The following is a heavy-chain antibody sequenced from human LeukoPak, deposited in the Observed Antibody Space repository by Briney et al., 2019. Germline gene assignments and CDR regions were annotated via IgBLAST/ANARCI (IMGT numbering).Heavy chain of an antibody. V-gene: IGHV3-30-3*01. CDR1: GFTFSGSA. D-gene: IGHD1-14*01. CDR2: ISYDGDIQ. J-gene: IGHJ4*02. Sequence: PGGPLRLSCAASGFTFSGSAMHWVRQAPGKGLEWVAVISYDGDIQKYTDSVTGRFTISRDNSKNTLSLQMNSLRTEDTAVYYCATDPHRGPPDYFDYWGRGTLVTVSS. CDR3: ATDPHRGPPDYFDY.